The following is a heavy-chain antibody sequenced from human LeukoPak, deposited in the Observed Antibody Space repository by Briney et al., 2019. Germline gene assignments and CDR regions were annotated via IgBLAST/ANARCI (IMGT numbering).Heavy chain of an antibody. V-gene: IGHV4-59*01. Sequence: SETLSLTFTVSGGSISSYYWSWIRQPPGKGLEWIGYIYYSGSTNYNPSLKSRVTISVDTSKNQFSLKLSSVTAADTAVYYCARHGIAVAPSVWGQGTLVTVSS. D-gene: IGHD6-19*01. CDR3: ARHGIAVAPSV. J-gene: IGHJ4*02. CDR2: IYYSGST. CDR1: GGSISSYY.